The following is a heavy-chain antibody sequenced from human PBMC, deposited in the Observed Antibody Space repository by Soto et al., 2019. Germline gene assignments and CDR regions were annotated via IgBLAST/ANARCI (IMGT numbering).Heavy chain of an antibody. Sequence: QVQLVESGGGVVQPGRSLRLSCAASGFTFSSYGMHWVRQAPGKGLEWVAVISYDGSNKYYADSVKGRFTISRDNSKSTLYLQMNSSISEDTAVYYCAKSTLVVVTATYFDYRGQGALVSVSS. CDR3: AKSTLVVVTATYFDY. D-gene: IGHD2-21*02. J-gene: IGHJ4*02. CDR2: ISYDGSNK. CDR1: GFTFSSYG. V-gene: IGHV3-30*18.